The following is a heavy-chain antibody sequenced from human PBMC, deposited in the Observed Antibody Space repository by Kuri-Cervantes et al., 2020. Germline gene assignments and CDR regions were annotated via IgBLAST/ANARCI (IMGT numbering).Heavy chain of an antibody. CDR3: VLDPERDGLNFDY. V-gene: IGHV4-34*01. D-gene: IGHD3/OR15-3a*01. J-gene: IGHJ4*02. CDR1: GGSFSGYY. Sequence: SETLSLTCAVYGGSFSGYYWSWIRQPPGKGLEWIGEINHSGSTNYNPSLKSRVTISTDGSKNQFSLKLSSVIAADTAVYYCVLDPERDGLNFDYWGQGILVTVSS. CDR2: INHSGST.